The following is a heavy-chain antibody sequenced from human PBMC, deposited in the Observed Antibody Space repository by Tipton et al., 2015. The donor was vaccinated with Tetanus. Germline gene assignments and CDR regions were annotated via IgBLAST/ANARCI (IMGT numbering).Heavy chain of an antibody. J-gene: IGHJ5*02. CDR3: VRHIVGAVPKGYNWFAP. Sequence: QVQLVQSGAAVKKPGASVKLSCATSGFPFSRPFIHWVRQAPGHGLEWMGLINPSGGGTTYAQKFRDRVTITRDTATSTVYMELSSLTSQDTAVYYCVRHIVGAVPKGYNWFAPWGQGTLVTVSP. D-gene: IGHD1-26*01. V-gene: IGHV1-46*01. CDR1: GFPFSRPF. CDR2: INPSGGGT.